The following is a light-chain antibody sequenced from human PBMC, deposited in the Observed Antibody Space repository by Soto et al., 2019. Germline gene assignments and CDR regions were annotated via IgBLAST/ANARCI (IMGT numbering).Light chain of an antibody. CDR2: EGS. CDR1: NSAFGSSNL. Sequence: QSALSQPASVSGSRGQSITISCTGTNSAFGSSNLVSWYQQFPGKAPRLVIYEGSKRPSGVSDRLSGSKSGNTASLTISGLQADDEADYYCCSYAGTTTFVLFGGGTKLTVL. V-gene: IGLV2-23*03. J-gene: IGLJ3*02. CDR3: CSYAGTTTFVL.